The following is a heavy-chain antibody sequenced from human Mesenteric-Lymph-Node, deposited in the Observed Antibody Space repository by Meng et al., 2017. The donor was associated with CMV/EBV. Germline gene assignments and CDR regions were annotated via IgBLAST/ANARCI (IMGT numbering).Heavy chain of an antibody. D-gene: IGHD6-19*01. Sequence: LRPSCTVPGGSISSSSYYWGWIRQPPGKGLEWIGSIYYSGSTYYNPSLKSRVTISVDTSKNQFSLKLSSVTAADTAVYYCARLRTSGWYQRGRYYFDYWGQGTLVTVSS. CDR1: GGSISSSSYY. CDR3: ARLRTSGWYQRGRYYFDY. J-gene: IGHJ4*02. V-gene: IGHV4-39*01. CDR2: IYYSGST.